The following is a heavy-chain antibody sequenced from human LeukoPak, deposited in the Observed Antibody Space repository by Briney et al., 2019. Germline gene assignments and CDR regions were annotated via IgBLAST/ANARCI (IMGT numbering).Heavy chain of an antibody. Sequence: PGGSLRLSCAASGFTFSSYEMNWVRQAPGKGLEWVSYISSSGSTIYYADSVKGRFTVSRDNAKNSLYLQMNSLRAEDTAVYYCARGLVVESSSWFYWGQGTLVTVSS. CDR1: GFTFSSYE. J-gene: IGHJ4*02. D-gene: IGHD6-13*01. V-gene: IGHV3-48*03. CDR3: ARGLVVESSSWFY. CDR2: ISSSGSTI.